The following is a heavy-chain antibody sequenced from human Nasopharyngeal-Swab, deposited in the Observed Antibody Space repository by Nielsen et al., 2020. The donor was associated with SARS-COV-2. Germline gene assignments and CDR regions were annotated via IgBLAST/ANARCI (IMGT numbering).Heavy chain of an antibody. CDR3: ARADSSSWYFDY. Sequence: GRSLPRSCAASGFTFSSYSMYWVRQAPGKGLEWVPSISRSRSYIYYADSVKGRFTISRDNAKNSLYLQINSLRAEDTAVYCCARADSSSWYFDYWGQGTLVTVSS. CDR1: GFTFSSYS. J-gene: IGHJ4*02. V-gene: IGHV3-21*01. D-gene: IGHD6-13*01. CDR2: ISRSRSYI.